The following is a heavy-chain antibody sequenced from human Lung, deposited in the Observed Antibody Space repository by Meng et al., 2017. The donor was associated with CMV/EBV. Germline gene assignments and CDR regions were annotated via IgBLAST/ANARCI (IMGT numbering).Heavy chain of an antibody. J-gene: IGHJ4*02. D-gene: IGHD2-21*01. CDR2: ININGRTT. CDR3: TSLYLAV. Sequence: GGSLRLCCAASGFSFSNYWMHWVRQAPGKGLVWVSRININGRTTNYADSVKGRFTISRDNAKNTLYLQMNSLRAEDAGVYYCTSLYLAVWGQGKMVNGSS. V-gene: IGHV3-74*01. CDR1: GFSFSNYW.